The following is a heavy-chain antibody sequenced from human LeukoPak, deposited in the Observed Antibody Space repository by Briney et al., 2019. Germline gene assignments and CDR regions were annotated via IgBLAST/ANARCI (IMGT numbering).Heavy chain of an antibody. CDR3: ARVPGYSSGWYDY. Sequence: ASVSVSCTASGYTFTGYYMHWVRQAPGQGLEWMGWINPNSGGTNYAQKFQGRVTMTRDTSISTAYMELSRLRSDDTAVYYCARVPGYSSGWYDYWGQGTLVTVSS. V-gene: IGHV1-2*02. CDR1: GYTFTGYY. J-gene: IGHJ4*02. D-gene: IGHD6-19*01. CDR2: INPNSGGT.